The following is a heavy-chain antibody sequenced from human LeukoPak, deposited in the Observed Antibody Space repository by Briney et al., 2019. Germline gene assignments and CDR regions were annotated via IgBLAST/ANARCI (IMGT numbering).Heavy chain of an antibody. D-gene: IGHD1-26*01. J-gene: IGHJ4*02. CDR1: GFTFSSYA. CDR2: ISGSGGST. CDR3: AKDRGGVVGAHDY. V-gene: IGHV3-23*01. Sequence: TGGSLRLSCAASGFTFSSYAMSWVRQAPGKGLEWVSAISGSGGSTYYADSVKGRFTISRDNSKNTLYLQMNSLRAEDTAVYYCAKDRGGVVGAHDYWGQGNLVTVSS.